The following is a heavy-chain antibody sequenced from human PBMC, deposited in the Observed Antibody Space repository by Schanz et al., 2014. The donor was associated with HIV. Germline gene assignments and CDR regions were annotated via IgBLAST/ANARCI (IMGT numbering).Heavy chain of an antibody. J-gene: IGHJ3*02. CDR3: ARGAGDTDWGRI. CDR1: GFIFSSYS. V-gene: IGHV3-21*04. Sequence: VQLVESGGGLVKPGGSLRLSCAASGFIFSSYSMNWVRQAPGKGLEWVSSISSVSSHIYNADSVKGRFTISRDNARNTLYLQMNSLRAEDTAVYYCARGAGDTDWGRIWGQGTLVTVSS. D-gene: IGHD5-18*01. CDR2: ISSVSSHI.